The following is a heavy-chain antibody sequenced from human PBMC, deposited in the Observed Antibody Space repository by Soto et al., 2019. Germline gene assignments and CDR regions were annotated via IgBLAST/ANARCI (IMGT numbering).Heavy chain of an antibody. CDR1: GFTFSSYG. CDR3: AKDVMYYYDSSGYPPFDYYYYGMDV. V-gene: IGHV3-30*18. D-gene: IGHD3-22*01. J-gene: IGHJ6*02. Sequence: GGSLRLSCAASGFTFSSYGMHWVRQAPGKGLEWVAVISYDGSNKYYADSVKGRFTISRDNSKNTLYLQMNSLRAEDTAVYYCAKDVMYYYDSSGYPPFDYYYYGMDVWGQGTTVTVSS. CDR2: ISYDGSNK.